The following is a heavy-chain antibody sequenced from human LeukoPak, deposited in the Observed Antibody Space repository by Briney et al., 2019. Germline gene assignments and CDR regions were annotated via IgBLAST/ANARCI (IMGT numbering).Heavy chain of an antibody. CDR3: ARDLKTSYGSGSYPRDNWFDP. CDR2: LSNTGNI. V-gene: IGHV3-21*01. CDR1: GFTFSSYG. Sequence: PGGSLRLSCAASGFTFSSYGMNWVRQAPGKGLEWLSYLSNTGNIHYAQSVKGRFTISRDNAKNSLYLQMNSLRAEDTAVYYCARDLKTSYGSGSYPRDNWFDPWGQGTLVTVSS. J-gene: IGHJ5*02. D-gene: IGHD3-10*01.